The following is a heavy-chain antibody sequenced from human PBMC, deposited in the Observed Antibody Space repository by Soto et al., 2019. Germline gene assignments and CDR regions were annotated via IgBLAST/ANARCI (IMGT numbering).Heavy chain of an antibody. V-gene: IGHV4-31*11. J-gene: IGHJ2*01. CDR1: GGSISRSVYY. CDR2: IHNSGTT. CDR3: AGDPIVRGVVGWYFDL. Sequence: QVQLQESGPGLVKPSQTLSLTCAVSGGSISRSVYYCNWIRQHPGKGLEWIGYIHNSGTTYYNPFLHSRLTFSLGSSKNQFSLKLSSVTTADTAVYYCAGDPIVRGVVGWYFDLWGRGTLVTVSS. D-gene: IGHD3-10*01.